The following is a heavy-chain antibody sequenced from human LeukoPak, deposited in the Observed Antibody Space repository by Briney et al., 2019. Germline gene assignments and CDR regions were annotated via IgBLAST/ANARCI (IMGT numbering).Heavy chain of an antibody. CDR3: ARDTWDSRDLYDSSGRPFDY. CDR1: GGTFSSYA. V-gene: IGHV1-69*04. Sequence: SVTVSFKASGGTFSSYAISWVRQAPGQGLEWMGRIIPILGIANYAQKFQGRVTITADKSTSSAYMELSSLRSEDTAVYYCARDTWDSRDLYDSSGRPFDYGGQGTLVTVSS. CDR2: IIPILGIA. J-gene: IGHJ4*02. D-gene: IGHD3-22*01.